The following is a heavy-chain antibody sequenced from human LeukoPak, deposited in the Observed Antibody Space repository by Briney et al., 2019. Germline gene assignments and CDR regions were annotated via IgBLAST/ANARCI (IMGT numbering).Heavy chain of an antibody. CDR3: AREGCSAGSCYLYWFDP. CDR2: ISSSGSTI. J-gene: IGHJ5*02. Sequence: GGSLRLSCAASGFTFSDYYMSWIRQAPGKGLEGVSYISSSGSTIYYADSVKGRFTISRDNAKNSLYLQMNSLRAEDTAVYYCAREGCSAGSCYLYWFDPWGQGTLVTVSS. V-gene: IGHV3-11*04. CDR1: GFTFSDYY. D-gene: IGHD2-15*01.